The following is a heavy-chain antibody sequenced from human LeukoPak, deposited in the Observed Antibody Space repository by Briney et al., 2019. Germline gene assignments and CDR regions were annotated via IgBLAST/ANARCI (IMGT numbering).Heavy chain of an antibody. D-gene: IGHD2-2*01. J-gene: IGHJ4*02. Sequence: SETLSLTCAVSGGSISSGGYSWSWIRQPPGKGLEWIGYIYHSGSTYYNPPLKSRVTISVDRSKNQFSLKLSSVTAADTAVYYCAREYCSSTSCYDPHFDYWGQGTLVTVSS. CDR1: GGSISSGGYS. CDR3: AREYCSSTSCYDPHFDY. CDR2: IYHSGST. V-gene: IGHV4-30-2*01.